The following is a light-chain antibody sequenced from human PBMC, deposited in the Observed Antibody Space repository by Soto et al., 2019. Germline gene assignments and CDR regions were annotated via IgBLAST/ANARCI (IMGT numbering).Light chain of an antibody. J-gene: IGKJ1*01. CDR3: QQYNSYWT. CDR2: DAS. V-gene: IGKV1-17*01. CDR1: QGIRND. Sequence: IQITPSPSSLSASVRDRGTITCRASQGIRNDLGWYQQKPGKAPKLLIYDASSLESGVPSRFSGSGSGTEFTLTISSLQPDDFATYYCQQYNSYWTFGQGTRWIS.